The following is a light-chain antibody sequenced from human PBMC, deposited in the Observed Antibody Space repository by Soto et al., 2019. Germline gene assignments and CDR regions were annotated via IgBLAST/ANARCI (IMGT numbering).Light chain of an antibody. CDR2: RAS. CDR3: QQYNNWPRT. CDR1: QSLSGN. J-gene: IGKJ1*01. V-gene: IGKV3-15*01. Sequence: EIVMTQSPATLSVSPGERVTLSCRASQSLSGNLAWYQQKPGLAPRLLINRASTRATGIPARFSGSGSETGFTLTISSLQSEDFAVYYCQQYNNWPRTFGQGTKVDIK.